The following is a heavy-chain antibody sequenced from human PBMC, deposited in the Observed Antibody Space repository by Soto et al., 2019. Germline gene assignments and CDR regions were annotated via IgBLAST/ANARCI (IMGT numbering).Heavy chain of an antibody. J-gene: IGHJ4*02. CDR2: ISSSSSDT. V-gene: IGHV3-11*06. CDR3: ARDYDFWSGHLSGHFDY. D-gene: IGHD3-3*01. CDR1: GFTFSDYF. Sequence: QVQLVESGGGLVKPGGSLRLSCAASGFTFSDYFLTWIRQAPGKGLEWVSYISSSSSDTNYADSVKGRFTISRDNAKNSLFLQMNNLRVDDTAVYYCARDYDFWSGHLSGHFDYWGQGTLVTVSS.